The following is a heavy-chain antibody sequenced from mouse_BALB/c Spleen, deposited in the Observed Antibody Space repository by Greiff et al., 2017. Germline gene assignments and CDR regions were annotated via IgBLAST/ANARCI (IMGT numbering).Heavy chain of an antibody. CDR1: GFTFTDYY. J-gene: IGHJ4*01. Sequence: EVKLMESGGGLVQPGGSLRLSCATSGFTFTDYYMSWVRQPPGKALEWLGFIRNKANGYTTEYSASVKGRFTISRDNSQSILYLQMNTLRAEDSATYYCARDKEDYAMDYWGQGTSVTVSS. CDR3: ARDKEDYAMDY. CDR2: IRNKANGYTT. V-gene: IGHV7-3*02.